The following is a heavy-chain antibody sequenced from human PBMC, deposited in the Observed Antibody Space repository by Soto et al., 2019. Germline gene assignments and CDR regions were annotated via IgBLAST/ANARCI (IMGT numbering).Heavy chain of an antibody. D-gene: IGHD6-6*01. CDR1: GYTFTRYV. J-gene: IGHJ4*02. CDR2: ISAYNGNT. Sequence: ASVKVSCKACGYTFTRYVISWLLQSPGQVLDWMGWISAYNGNTNYAQNLQGRVTMTTDTSTSTAYMELRSLRSDDTAVYYCARGRYSSSPGDYWGQGTLVTVSS. V-gene: IGHV1-18*01. CDR3: ARGRYSSSPGDY.